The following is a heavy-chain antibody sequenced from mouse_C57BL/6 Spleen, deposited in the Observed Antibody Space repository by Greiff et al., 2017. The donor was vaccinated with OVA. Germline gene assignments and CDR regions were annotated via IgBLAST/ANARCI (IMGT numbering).Heavy chain of an antibody. CDR1: GYTFTSYW. CDR3: ARPIYYDYDGFAY. J-gene: IGHJ3*01. Sequence: QVQLQHPGAELVRPGSSVKLSCKASGYTFTSYWMHWVKQRPIQGLEWIGNIDPSDSETHYNQKFKDKATLTVDKSSSTAYMQLSSLTSEDSAVYYCARPIYYDYDGFAYWGQGTLVTVSA. D-gene: IGHD2-4*01. V-gene: IGHV1-52*01. CDR2: IDPSDSET.